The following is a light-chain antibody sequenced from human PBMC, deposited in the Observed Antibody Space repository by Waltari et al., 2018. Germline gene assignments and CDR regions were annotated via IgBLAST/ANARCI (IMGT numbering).Light chain of an antibody. Sequence: EIVLTQSPGTLSLSLGERVTLSCRASQSVSSSYLAWYQQKPGQAPRLLIYAASNRATGIPDRFSGRGSGTGFTLTISSLEPEDSAVYYCQQYGSTLITFGQGT. CDR1: QSVSSSY. J-gene: IGKJ5*01. CDR3: QQYGSTLIT. V-gene: IGKV3-20*01. CDR2: AAS.